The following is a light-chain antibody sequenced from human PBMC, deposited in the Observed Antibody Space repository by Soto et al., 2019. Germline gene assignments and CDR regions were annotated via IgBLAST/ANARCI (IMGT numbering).Light chain of an antibody. Sequence: DIQMTQSPSSLSASIGDRVTITCRAVQTIGSHLNWYQQKPGKAPKLLIFAASNLQSGVPSRFSGSGSGTDFTLTINSLQPEDFATYYCQQTYTAANFGQGTRLDIK. V-gene: IGKV1-39*01. CDR2: AAS. CDR3: QQTYTAAN. J-gene: IGKJ5*01. CDR1: QTIGSH.